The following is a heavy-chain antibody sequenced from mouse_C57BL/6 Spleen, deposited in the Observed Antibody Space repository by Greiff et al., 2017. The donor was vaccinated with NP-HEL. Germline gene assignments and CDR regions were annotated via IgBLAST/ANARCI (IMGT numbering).Heavy chain of an antibody. Sequence: VQLQQSGAELVKPGASVKLSCKASGYTFTEYTIHWVKQRSGQGLEWIGWFYPGSGSIKYNEKFKDKATLTADKSSSTVYMELSRLTSEDSAVYFCAIHEVDSNYVYWYFDVWGTGTTVTVSS. V-gene: IGHV1-62-2*01. CDR3: AIHEVDSNYVYWYFDV. CDR1: GYTFTEYT. D-gene: IGHD2-5*01. J-gene: IGHJ1*03. CDR2: FYPGSGSI.